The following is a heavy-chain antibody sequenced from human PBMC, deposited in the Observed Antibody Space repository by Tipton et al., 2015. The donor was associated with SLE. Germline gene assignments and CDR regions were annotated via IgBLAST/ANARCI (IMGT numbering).Heavy chain of an antibody. D-gene: IGHD2-15*01. CDR1: GYSFTSYW. Sequence: QLVQSGAEVKKPGESLKISCKGSGYSFTSYWIGWVRQMPGKGLEWMGIIYPGDSDTRYSPSFQGQVTISADKSISTAYLQWSSLKASAPAMYYCARQGGYCGGGSSYYCHAMDVWGQGTTVTVSS. V-gene: IGHV5-51*01. CDR2: IYPGDSDT. J-gene: IGHJ6*02. CDR3: ARQGGYCGGGSSYYCHAMDV.